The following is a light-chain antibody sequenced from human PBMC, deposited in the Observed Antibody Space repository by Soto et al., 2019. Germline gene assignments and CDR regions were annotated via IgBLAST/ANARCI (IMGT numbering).Light chain of an antibody. CDR1: SSNIGSNT. V-gene: IGLV1-44*01. CDR2: SNN. J-gene: IGLJ3*02. CDR3: AAWDDSLNGRV. Sequence: QSVLTQPPSASETPGQRVTISCSGSSSNIGSNTVNWYQQLQGTAPKLLIYSNNHRPSGVPDRFSGSKSGTSASLAISGLQSEDEADYYCAAWDDSLNGRVFGGGTKLTVL.